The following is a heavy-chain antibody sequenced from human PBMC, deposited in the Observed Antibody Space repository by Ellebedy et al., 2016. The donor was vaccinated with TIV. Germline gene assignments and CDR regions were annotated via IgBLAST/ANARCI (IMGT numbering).Heavy chain of an antibody. CDR3: TSDIPIVGAKAAFDF. D-gene: IGHD1-26*01. CDR1: GYRFTSYG. Sequence: AASVKVSCKASGYRFTSYGISWVRQAPPQGLEGMGWISGYNGNSKYAQKVQGRVTLTTDTSTSTAYMELRSLRYDDTDVYYCTSDIPIVGAKAAFDFWGQGTLVTVSS. CDR2: ISGYNGNS. V-gene: IGHV1-18*01. J-gene: IGHJ3*01.